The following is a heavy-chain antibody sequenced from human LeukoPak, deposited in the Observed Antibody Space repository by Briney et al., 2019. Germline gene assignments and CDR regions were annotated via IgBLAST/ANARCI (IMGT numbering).Heavy chain of an antibody. CDR2: IYYSGST. CDR1: GGSISSYY. CDR3: ASGKERVDY. D-gene: IGHD5-24*01. V-gene: IGHV4-59*01. J-gene: IGHJ4*02. Sequence: SSETLSLTCAVSGGSISSYYWSWIRQPPGKGLEWIGYIYYSGSTNYNPSLKRRVTISVDTSKNQFSLKLSSVTAADTAVYYCASGKERVDYRGQGTLVTVSS.